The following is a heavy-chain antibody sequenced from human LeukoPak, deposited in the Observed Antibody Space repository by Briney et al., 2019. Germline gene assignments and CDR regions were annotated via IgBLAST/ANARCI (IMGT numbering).Heavy chain of an antibody. CDR1: GFTFINAW. CDR2: IQSTTNGGTP. V-gene: IGHV3-15*01. CDR3: TSGVGTLDY. D-gene: IGHD1-14*01. Sequence: GGSLRLSCAASGFTFINAWMTWVRQAPRKGLEWVGRIQSTTNGGTPDYATPVKGRFTISRDDSKNTLYLQMNSLKTEDTAVYYCTSGVGTLDYWGQGAMVT. J-gene: IGHJ4*03.